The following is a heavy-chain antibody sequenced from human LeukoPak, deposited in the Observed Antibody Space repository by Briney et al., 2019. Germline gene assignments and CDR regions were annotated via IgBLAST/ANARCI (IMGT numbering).Heavy chain of an antibody. D-gene: IGHD3-22*01. CDR3: ASARRHYYDSSGYPVNWFDP. CDR1: GGTFSSYA. CDR2: IIPILGMA. V-gene: IGHV1-69*04. Sequence: SVKVSCKASGGTFSSYAISWVRQAPGQGLERMGRIIPILGMANYAQKFQGRVTITADKSTSTAYMELSSLRSEDTAVYYCASARRHYYDSSGYPVNWFDPWGQGTLVTVSS. J-gene: IGHJ5*02.